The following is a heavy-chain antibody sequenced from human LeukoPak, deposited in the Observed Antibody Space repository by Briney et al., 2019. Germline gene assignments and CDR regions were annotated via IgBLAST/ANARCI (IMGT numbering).Heavy chain of an antibody. Sequence: SETLSLTCAVSGGSISSGGYSWSWIRQPPGKGLEWIGYIYHSGGTYYNPSLKSRVTISVDRSKNQFSLKLSSVTAADTAVYYCARGFHGDFDYWGQGTLVTVSS. CDR2: IYHSGGT. CDR1: GGSISSGGYS. D-gene: IGHD2-21*01. CDR3: ARGFHGDFDY. J-gene: IGHJ4*02. V-gene: IGHV4-30-2*01.